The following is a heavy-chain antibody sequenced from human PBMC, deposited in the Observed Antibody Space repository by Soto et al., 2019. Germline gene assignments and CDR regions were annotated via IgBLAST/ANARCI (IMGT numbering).Heavy chain of an antibody. Sequence: EVQLVESGGGLVQPGGSLRLSCAASGFTVSSAYMSWVRQAPGKGLEWVSVMLRGGITDYADSVKGRFTMSRDDSKNTGYLQLRRLRAADTAVYYRPRDGEVITGRPAGGYCGQGTVVTVSS. D-gene: IGHD3-16*02. V-gene: IGHV3-53*01. J-gene: IGHJ4*02. CDR3: PRDGEVITGRPAGGY. CDR1: GFTVSSAY. CDR2: MLRGGIT.